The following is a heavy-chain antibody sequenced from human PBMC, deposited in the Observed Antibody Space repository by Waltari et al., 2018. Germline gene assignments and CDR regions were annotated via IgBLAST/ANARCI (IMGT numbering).Heavy chain of an antibody. V-gene: IGHV3-64*01. J-gene: IGHJ4*02. CDR3: ARALGGNSGDFDY. D-gene: IGHD2-21*02. CDR1: GFTFSSYA. CDR2: ISSNGGST. Sequence: EVQLVASGGGLVQPGGSLRLSCAASGFTFSSYAMHWVRQAPGKGLEYVSAISSNGGSTYYANSVKGRFTISRDNSKNTLYLQMGSLRAEDMAVYYCARALGGNSGDFDYWGQGTLVTVSS.